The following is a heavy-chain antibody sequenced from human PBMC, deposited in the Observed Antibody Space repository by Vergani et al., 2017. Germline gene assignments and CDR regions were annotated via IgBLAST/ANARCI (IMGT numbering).Heavy chain of an antibody. CDR2: IIPIFGTA. CDR1: GGTFSSYA. CDR3: ARDETYYDSSGYAFDI. J-gene: IGHJ3*02. D-gene: IGHD3-22*01. V-gene: IGHV1-69*12. Sequence: QVQLVQSGAEVKKPGASVKVSCKASGGTFSSYAISWVRQAPGQGLEWMGGIIPIFGTANYAQKFQGRVTITADESTSTAYMELSSLRAEDTAVYYCARDETYYDSSGYAFDIWGQGTMVTVSS.